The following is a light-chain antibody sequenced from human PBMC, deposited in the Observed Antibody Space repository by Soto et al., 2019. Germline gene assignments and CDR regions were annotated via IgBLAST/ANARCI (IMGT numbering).Light chain of an antibody. CDR1: SSDIGGYNY. CDR2: EVS. V-gene: IGLV2-8*01. CDR3: SSYAGSNIFV. Sequence: QSALTQPPSASGSPGQSVTISRTGTSSDIGGYNYVSWYQQHPGKAPKLMIYEVSKGSSGVPDRFSGSKSGNTASLTVSGLQAEDEADYYCSSYAGSNIFVFGTGTKLTVL. J-gene: IGLJ1*01.